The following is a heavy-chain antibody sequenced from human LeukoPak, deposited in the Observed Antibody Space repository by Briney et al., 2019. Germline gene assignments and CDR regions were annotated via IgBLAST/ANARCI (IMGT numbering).Heavy chain of an antibody. CDR2: ISSSSSYI. Sequence: GGSLRLSCAASGFTFSSYSMNWVRQAPGKGLEWASSISSSSSYIYYADSVKGRFTISRDNAKNSLYLQMNSLRAEDTAVYYCARDPESRVRGVINYFDYWGQGTLVTVSS. V-gene: IGHV3-21*01. J-gene: IGHJ4*02. CDR3: ARDPESRVRGVINYFDY. D-gene: IGHD3-10*01. CDR1: GFTFSSYS.